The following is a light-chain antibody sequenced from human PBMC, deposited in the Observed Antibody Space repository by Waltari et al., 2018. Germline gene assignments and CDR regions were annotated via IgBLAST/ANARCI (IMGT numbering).Light chain of an antibody. CDR1: QSVGSG. CDR3: QQYNSWPPCV. J-gene: IGKJ2*01. Sequence: EIVMTQSPATLSVSPGDTATLSCRARQSVGSGLAWYQQKPGQAPRFLIYLTSTRATGIPARCSGSGFVTEFTLTISGLQSEDFAVYYCQQYNSWPPCVFGQGTKLEIK. CDR2: LTS. V-gene: IGKV3-15*01.